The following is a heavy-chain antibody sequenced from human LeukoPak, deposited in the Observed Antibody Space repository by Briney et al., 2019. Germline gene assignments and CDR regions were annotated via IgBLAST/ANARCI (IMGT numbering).Heavy chain of an antibody. CDR3: ARQSGSYGVYYYYMDV. CDR2: IFYSGST. D-gene: IGHD1-26*01. CDR1: GGSISTSNYY. V-gene: IGHV4-39*01. Sequence: KTSETLSLTCTVSGGSISTSNYYWGWIRQPPGKGLEWIGNIFYSGSTYYSPSLKSRVTISVDTSKNQFSLKLSSVTAADTAVYYCARQSGSYGVYYYYMDVWGKGTTVTISS. J-gene: IGHJ6*03.